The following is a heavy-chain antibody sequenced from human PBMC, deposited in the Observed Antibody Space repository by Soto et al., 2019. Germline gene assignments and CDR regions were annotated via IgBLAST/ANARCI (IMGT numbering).Heavy chain of an antibody. CDR3: ARGGTAGYYFDS. Sequence: EVQLVESGGGLVQPGGSLRLSCAASGFTFSTYSMNWVRQAPGKGLEWLSYISTSSTTIYYADSVKGRFTISRDNSKNTLYLQMNSLRAEDTAVYYCARGGTAGYYFDSWGQGTLVTVSS. V-gene: IGHV3-48*01. CDR1: GFTFSTYS. CDR2: ISTSSTTI. J-gene: IGHJ4*02. D-gene: IGHD5-12*01.